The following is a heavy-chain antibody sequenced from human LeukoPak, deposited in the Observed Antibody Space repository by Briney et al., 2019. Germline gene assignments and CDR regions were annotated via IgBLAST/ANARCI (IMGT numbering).Heavy chain of an antibody. CDR2: ISSSSSYI. CDR1: GFTFSSYS. J-gene: IGHJ4*02. Sequence: PGGSLRLSCAASGFTFSSYSMNWVRQAPGKGLEWVSSISSSSSYIYYADSVKGRFTISRDNAKNSLYLQMNSLRAEDTAVYYCARYVDTGYPSAYFDYWCQGTLVTVSS. V-gene: IGHV3-21*01. CDR3: ARYVDTGYPSAYFDY. D-gene: IGHD6-13*01.